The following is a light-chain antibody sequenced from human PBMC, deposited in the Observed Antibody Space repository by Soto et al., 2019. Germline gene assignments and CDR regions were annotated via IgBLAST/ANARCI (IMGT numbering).Light chain of an antibody. V-gene: IGLV2-14*01. J-gene: IGLJ1*01. Sequence: QSVLTQPRSVSGSPGQSVTISCTGASSDFVLYNYVSWYQQHPGKAPKLMIYGVNNRPSGVSNRFSGSKSGNTASLTISGLQADDEADYYCSSYTTSSALQVFGTGTKVT. CDR2: GVN. CDR1: SSDFVLYNY. CDR3: SSYTTSSALQV.